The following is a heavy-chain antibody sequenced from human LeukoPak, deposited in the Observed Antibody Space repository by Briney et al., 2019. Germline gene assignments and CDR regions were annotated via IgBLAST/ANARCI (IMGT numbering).Heavy chain of an antibody. V-gene: IGHV1-2*02. D-gene: IGHD6-19*01. J-gene: IGHJ4*02. CDR2: INPNSGGT. CDR1: GYTFTGYY. Sequence: ASVKVSCKASGYTFTGYYMHWVRQAPGQGLEWMGWINPNSGGTNYAQKFQGRVTMTRDTSISTAYMELSRLRSDDTAVYYCARDWDIAVAFFDCWGQGTLVTVSS. CDR3: ARDWDIAVAFFDC.